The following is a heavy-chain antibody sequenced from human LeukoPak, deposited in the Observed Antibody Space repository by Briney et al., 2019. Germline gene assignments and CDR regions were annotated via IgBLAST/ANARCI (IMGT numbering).Heavy chain of an antibody. CDR2: IYYIGTT. CDR1: GGSISSSSYY. J-gene: IGHJ4*02. Sequence: PSETLSLTCTVSGGSISSSSYYWGWIRQPPGKSLEWLGYIYYIGTTYYNPSLKSRITMSVDTSKNQFSLKLSSVTAADTAVYYCARDRAYSGYDYTSDYWGQGTLVTVSS. D-gene: IGHD5-12*01. V-gene: IGHV4-30-4*08. CDR3: ARDRAYSGYDYTSDY.